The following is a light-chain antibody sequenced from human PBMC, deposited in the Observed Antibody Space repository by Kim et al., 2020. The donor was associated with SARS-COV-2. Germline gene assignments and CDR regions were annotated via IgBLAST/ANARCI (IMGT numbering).Light chain of an antibody. CDR1: DSGRTS. CDR2: DDS. J-gene: IGLJ2*01. V-gene: IGLV3-21*03. CDR3: QVWDRSSDHVV. Sequence: APGKTARTTCVGKDSGRTSVHGYQQNPGLAPVLGGYDDSDPPAGIPERLACVNSGNTATLTISRVEAGDEADYYCQVWDRSSDHVVFGGGTQLTVL.